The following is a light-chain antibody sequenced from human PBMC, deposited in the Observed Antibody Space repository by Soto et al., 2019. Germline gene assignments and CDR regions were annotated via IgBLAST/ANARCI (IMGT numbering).Light chain of an antibody. CDR3: HQRTRWPPT. Sequence: EIVLSQSLATLSLSPGERASLSCRASQSISVYLAWYQQKSGQPPRLLIYDASNRATGIPARFSGSGSGTDFTLTISSLEPEDFAVYYCHQRTRWPPTFGGGTKVEI. CDR2: DAS. J-gene: IGKJ4*01. CDR1: QSISVY. V-gene: IGKV3-11*01.